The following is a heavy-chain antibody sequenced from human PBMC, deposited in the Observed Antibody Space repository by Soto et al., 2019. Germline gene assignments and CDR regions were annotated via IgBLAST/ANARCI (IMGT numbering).Heavy chain of an antibody. J-gene: IGHJ4*02. Sequence: GSLRLSCAASGFTVSSNYMSWVRQAPGKGLEWVSVIYSGGSTYYADSVKGRFTISRDNSKNTLYLQMNSLRAEDTAVYYCARLGSIYGDYDVDSWGQGTLVTVSS. CDR3: ARLGSIYGDYDVDS. CDR2: IYSGGST. D-gene: IGHD4-17*01. V-gene: IGHV3-53*01. CDR1: GFTVSSNY.